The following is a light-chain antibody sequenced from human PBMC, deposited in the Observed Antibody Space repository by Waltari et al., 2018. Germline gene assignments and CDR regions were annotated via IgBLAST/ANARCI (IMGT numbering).Light chain of an antibody. Sequence: QSALTQPRSVSGSAGQSVTISCTGTGSDYVSWYQQLPGKAPKLVIYDVSKRPSGVPDRFSGSQSGTSASLTVSGLQAEDEADYYCCSFEDTWVFGGGTKLTVL. CDR3: CSFEDTWV. V-gene: IGLV2-11*01. CDR1: GSDY. CDR2: DVS. J-gene: IGLJ3*02.